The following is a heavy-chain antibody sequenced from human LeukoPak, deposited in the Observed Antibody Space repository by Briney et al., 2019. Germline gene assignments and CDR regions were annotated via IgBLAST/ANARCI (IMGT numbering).Heavy chain of an antibody. J-gene: IGHJ4*02. CDR1: GGSISSYY. CDR2: IYYSGST. V-gene: IGHV4-59*08. D-gene: IGHD3-22*01. Sequence: SETLSLTCTVSGGSISSYYWSWIRQPPGKGLEWIGYIYYSGSTNYNPSLKSRVTISVDTSKNQFSLKLSSVTAADMAVYYCARLTYYYDSSGYLYYFDYWGQGTLVTVSS. CDR3: ARLTYYYDSSGYLYYFDY.